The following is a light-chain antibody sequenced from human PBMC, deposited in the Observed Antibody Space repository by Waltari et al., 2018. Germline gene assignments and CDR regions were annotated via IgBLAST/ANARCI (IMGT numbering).Light chain of an antibody. CDR2: DAS. Sequence: EIVLTQSPGNLSLSPGERATLSCRASQSGSRTLAWYQQKPGQAPRLLIYDASSRATGIPDRFSGSGSGTDFSLTISRLEPEDFAVYYCQKYGTLPATFGQGTKVEIK. CDR1: QSGSRT. CDR3: QKYGTLPAT. J-gene: IGKJ1*01. V-gene: IGKV3-20*01.